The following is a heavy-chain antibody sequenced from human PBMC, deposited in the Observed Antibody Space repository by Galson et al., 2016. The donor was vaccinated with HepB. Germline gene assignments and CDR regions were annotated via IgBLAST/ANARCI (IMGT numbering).Heavy chain of an antibody. Sequence: SLRLSCAASGFTFSNFAMHWVRQAPGKGLEYVSGISSDGGSTFYAGSVKDRFTVSRDNSKNTLYLQMGSLRADDMAVYYCASPVYGDYISYYYYGMDVWGQGTTVTVSS. J-gene: IGHJ6*02. CDR2: ISSDGGST. CDR3: ASPVYGDYISYYYYGMDV. V-gene: IGHV3-64*02. D-gene: IGHD4-17*01. CDR1: GFTFSNFA.